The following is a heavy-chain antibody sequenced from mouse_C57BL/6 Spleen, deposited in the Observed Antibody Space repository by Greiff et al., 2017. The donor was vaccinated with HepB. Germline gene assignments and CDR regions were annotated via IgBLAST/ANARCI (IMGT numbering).Heavy chain of an antibody. CDR2: IYPGSGST. CDR1: GYTFTSYW. D-gene: IGHD1-1*01. V-gene: IGHV1-55*01. J-gene: IGHJ4*01. CDR3: ARRTITTVVPYAMDY. Sequence: VQLQQPGAELVKPGASVKMSCKASGYTFTSYWITWVKQRPGQGLEWIGDIYPGSGSTNYNEKFKSKATLTVDTSSSTTYMQLSSLTSEDSAVYYWARRTITTVVPYAMDYWGQGTSVTVSS.